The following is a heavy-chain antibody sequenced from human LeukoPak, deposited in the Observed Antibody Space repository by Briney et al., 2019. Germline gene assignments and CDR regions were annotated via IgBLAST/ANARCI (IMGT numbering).Heavy chain of an antibody. D-gene: IGHD4-11*01. CDR3: ANTVTSYYYYGMDV. J-gene: IGHJ6*02. CDR1: GGTFSSYA. CDR2: IIPIFGTA. Sequence: ASVKVSCKASGGTFSSYAISWVRQAPGQGLEWMGGIIPIFGTANYAQKFQGRVTITADEPTSTAYMELSSLRSEDTAVYYCANTVTSYYYYGMDVWGQGTTVTVSS. V-gene: IGHV1-69*13.